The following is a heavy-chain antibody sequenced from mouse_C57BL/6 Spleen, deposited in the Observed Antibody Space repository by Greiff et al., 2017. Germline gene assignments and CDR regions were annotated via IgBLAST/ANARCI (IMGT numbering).Heavy chain of an antibody. J-gene: IGHJ2*01. CDR3: ARGDDYHNYFDD. Sequence: VQLKQSGPELVKPGASVKIPCKASGYTFTDYNMDWVKQSHGKSLEWIGDINPNNGGTIYNQKFKGKATLTVDKSSSTAYMELRSLTSEDTAVYYCARGDDYHNYFDDWGQGTTLTVSS. V-gene: IGHV1-18*01. CDR1: GYTFTDYN. D-gene: IGHD2-4*01. CDR2: INPNNGGT.